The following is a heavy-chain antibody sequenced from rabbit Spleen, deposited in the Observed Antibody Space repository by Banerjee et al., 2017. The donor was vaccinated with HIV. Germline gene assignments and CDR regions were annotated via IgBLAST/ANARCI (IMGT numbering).Heavy chain of an antibody. CDR3: ARDRDSSCAGDAYDL. Sequence: QEQLEESGGDLAKPEGSLTLTCTASGFSFSSSYYMCWVRQAPGKGLEWIGCIYTGSGSSYYASWAKGRFTISKTSSTTVTLQMTSLTAADTASYFCARDRDSSCAGDAYDLWGPGTLVTVS. CDR1: GFSFSSSYY. CDR2: IYTGSGSS. D-gene: IGHD6-1*01. V-gene: IGHV1S45*01. J-gene: IGHJ4*01.